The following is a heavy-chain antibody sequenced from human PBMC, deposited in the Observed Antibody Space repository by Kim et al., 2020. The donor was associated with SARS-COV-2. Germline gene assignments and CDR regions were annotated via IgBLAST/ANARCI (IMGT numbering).Heavy chain of an antibody. CDR3: AKDPWGLSWYFDY. J-gene: IGHJ4*02. CDR2: ISFDGSNK. V-gene: IGHV3-30*18. D-gene: IGHD7-27*01. CDR1: GFTFSRYG. Sequence: GGSLRLSCAASGFTFSRYGMHWVRQAPGKGLEWVAVISFDGSNKYYADSVKGRFTISRDNSKNTLYLQMNSLRAEDTAVYYCAKDPWGLSWYFDYWGQGTLVTVSS.